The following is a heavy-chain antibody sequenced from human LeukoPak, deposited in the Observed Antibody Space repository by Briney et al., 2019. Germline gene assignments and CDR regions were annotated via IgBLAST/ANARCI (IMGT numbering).Heavy chain of an antibody. CDR3: ARSVDTAMVTPDY. V-gene: IGHV3-30-3*01. Sequence: PEGSLRLSCAASGFTFSSYAMHWVRQAPGKGLEWVALISYDGSNKYYADSVKGRFTISRDNSKNTLYLQMNSLRAEDTAVYYCARSVDTAMVTPDYWGQGTLVTVSS. CDR1: GFTFSSYA. CDR2: ISYDGSNK. D-gene: IGHD5-18*01. J-gene: IGHJ4*02.